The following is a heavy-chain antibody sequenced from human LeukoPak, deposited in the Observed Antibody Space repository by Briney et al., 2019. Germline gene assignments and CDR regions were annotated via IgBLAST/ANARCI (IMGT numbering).Heavy chain of an antibody. CDR1: GDSVSSNSAV. V-gene: IGHV6-1*01. CDR2: IYYRSGWHN. Sequence: PSQTLSLTCAPSGDSVSSNSAVWDWIRQSPSRGLEWLGRIYYRSGWHNEYAESVKSRISINPDTSKNQFSLHLNSVTPEDTAEYYCAGTTDYSSFLAYWGQGTLVTVSS. D-gene: IGHD4-11*01. J-gene: IGHJ4*02. CDR3: AGTTDYSSFLAY.